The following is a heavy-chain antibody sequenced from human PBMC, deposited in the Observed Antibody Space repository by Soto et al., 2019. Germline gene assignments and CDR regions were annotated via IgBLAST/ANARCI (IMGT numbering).Heavy chain of an antibody. Sequence: SETLSLTCTVSGGSISSSSYYWGWIRQPPGKGLEWIGSIYYSGSTYYNPSLKSRVTISVDTSKNQFSLKLSSVTAADTAVYYCARHGGGSWRIDYWGQGTLVTVSS. J-gene: IGHJ4*02. CDR1: GGSISSSSYY. D-gene: IGHD2-15*01. CDR2: IYYSGST. CDR3: ARHGGGSWRIDY. V-gene: IGHV4-39*01.